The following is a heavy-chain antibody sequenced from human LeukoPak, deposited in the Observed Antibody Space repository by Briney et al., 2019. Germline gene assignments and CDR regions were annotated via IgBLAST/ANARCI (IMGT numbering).Heavy chain of an antibody. V-gene: IGHV4-38-2*02. CDR1: GYPISSGYY. CDR2: INHSGST. J-gene: IGHJ4*02. D-gene: IGHD3-10*01. CDR3: ARQSLWFGEAPPYFDY. Sequence: KPSETLSLTCTVSGYPISSGYYWSWIRQPPGKGLEWIGEINHSGSTNYNPSLKSRVTISVDTSKNQFSLKLSSVTAADTAVYYCARQSLWFGEAPPYFDYWGQGTLVTVSS.